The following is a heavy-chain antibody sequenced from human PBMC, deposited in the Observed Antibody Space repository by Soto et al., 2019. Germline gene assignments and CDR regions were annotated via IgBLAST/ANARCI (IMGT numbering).Heavy chain of an antibody. J-gene: IGHJ6*02. V-gene: IGHV3-30*03. CDR3: ARAHQDDGHPENYGMDV. CDR1: GFTFSSYG. CDR2: ISYDGSNK. D-gene: IGHD4-17*01. Sequence: GGSLRLSCAASGFTFSSYGMHWVRQAPGKGLEWVAVISYDGSNKYYADSVKGRFTISRDNSKNTLYLQMNSLRAEDTAVYYCARAHQDDGHPENYGMDVWGQGTMVTV.